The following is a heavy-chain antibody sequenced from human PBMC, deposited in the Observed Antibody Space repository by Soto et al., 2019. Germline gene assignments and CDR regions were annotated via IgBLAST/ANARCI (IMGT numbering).Heavy chain of an antibody. CDR1: GFTFSDHY. J-gene: IGHJ4*02. D-gene: IGHD4-17*01. CDR2: SSNSGSFT. Sequence: PGGSLRLSCAASGFTFSDHYMSWIRQAPGKGLEWIGYSSNSGSFTRYADSVKGRFSISRDNDKSSIYLQMNSLRADDTAVYYCANIHYGSLDYWGQGTLVTVSS. V-gene: IGHV3-11*06. CDR3: ANIHYGSLDY.